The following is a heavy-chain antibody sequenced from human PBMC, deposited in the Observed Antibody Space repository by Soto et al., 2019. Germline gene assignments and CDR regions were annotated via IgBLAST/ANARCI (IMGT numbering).Heavy chain of an antibody. CDR3: ARGPVNYYGSGSQWFDP. J-gene: IGHJ5*02. V-gene: IGHV1-69*01. CDR2: IIPIFGTA. CDR1: GGTFSSYA. D-gene: IGHD3-10*01. Sequence: QVQLVQSGAEVKKPGSSVKVSCKASGGTFSSYAISWVRQAPGPGLAWMGGIIPIFGTANYAQKFQGRVTITADESTSTAYMDLRSLRSEDTAVYYCARGPVNYYGSGSQWFDPWGQGTLVTVSS.